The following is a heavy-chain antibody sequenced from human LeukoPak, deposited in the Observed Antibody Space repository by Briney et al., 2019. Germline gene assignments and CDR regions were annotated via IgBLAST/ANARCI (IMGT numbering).Heavy chain of an antibody. CDR1: GGSISYYY. V-gene: IGHV4-59*08. CDR3: ARRGLGYGDHVSYFDY. J-gene: IGHJ4*02. D-gene: IGHD4-17*01. Sequence: SETLSLTCTVSGGSISYYYWSWIRQPPGKGLEWIGYIYYSGSTNYNPSLKSRVTISVDTSKSQFSLKLSSVTAADTAVYYCARRGLGYGDHVSYFDYWGQGTLVTVSP. CDR2: IYYSGST.